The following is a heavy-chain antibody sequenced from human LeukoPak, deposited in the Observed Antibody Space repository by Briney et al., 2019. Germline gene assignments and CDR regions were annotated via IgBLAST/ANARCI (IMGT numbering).Heavy chain of an antibody. D-gene: IGHD3-16*01. CDR3: SAHGY. J-gene: IGHJ4*02. CDR1: GYSFSSNM. Sequence: GGSLRLSCVVSGYSFSSNMMTWVRQAPGKGLEWVATILPGGRESYRVDSVKGRFTISRDNAKNSLYLQMSSLRAEDTAVYYMSAHGYWGQGTLVTVSS. V-gene: IGHV3-7*01. CDR2: ILPGGRES.